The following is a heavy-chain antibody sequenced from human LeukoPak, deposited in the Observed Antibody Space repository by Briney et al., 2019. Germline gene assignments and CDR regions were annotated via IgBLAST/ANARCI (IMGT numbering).Heavy chain of an antibody. CDR3: ASLEIGPYYYYGMDV. CDR1: GFTFSSYW. Sequence: GGSLRLSCAASGFTFSSYWMHWVRQAPGKGLVWVSRINSDGSSTSYADSVKGRFTISRHNAKNTLYLQMNTLRAEDTAVYYCASLEIGPYYYYGMDVWGQGTLVTVSS. D-gene: IGHD2/OR15-2a*01. J-gene: IGHJ6*02. CDR2: INSDGSST. V-gene: IGHV3-74*01.